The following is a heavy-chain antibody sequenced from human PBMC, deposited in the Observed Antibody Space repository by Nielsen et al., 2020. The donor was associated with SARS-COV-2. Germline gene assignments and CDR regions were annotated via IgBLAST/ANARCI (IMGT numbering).Heavy chain of an antibody. V-gene: IGHV3-30*03. D-gene: IGHD2-21*02. CDR1: GFTFSSYV. Sequence: GGSLRLSCAASGFTFSSYVMHWVRQAPGKGLEWVAVISFDGSNKYFADSVKGRFTISRDNSKNTLYLQMNSLRAEDTAVYYCARAGHDFWYFDLWGRGTLVTVSS. J-gene: IGHJ2*01. CDR3: ARAGHDFWYFDL. CDR2: ISFDGSNK.